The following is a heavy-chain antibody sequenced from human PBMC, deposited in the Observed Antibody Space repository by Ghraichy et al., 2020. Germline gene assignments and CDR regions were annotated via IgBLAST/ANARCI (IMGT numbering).Heavy chain of an antibody. Sequence: SKTLSLTCTVSGYSISSDYYWGWIRQPPGKGLEWIGSVYHSGSTYYNPSLKSRVTILVDTSKNQFSLRLSSVTAADTAVYYCARVLYYYDSSGYYYFDYWGQGTLVTVSS. J-gene: IGHJ4*02. V-gene: IGHV4-38-2*02. CDR1: GYSISSDYY. CDR2: VYHSGST. D-gene: IGHD3-22*01. CDR3: ARVLYYYDSSGYYYFDY.